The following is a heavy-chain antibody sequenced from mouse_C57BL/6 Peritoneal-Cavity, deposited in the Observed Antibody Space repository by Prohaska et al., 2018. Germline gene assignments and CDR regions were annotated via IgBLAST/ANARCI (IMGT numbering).Heavy chain of an antibody. D-gene: IGHD1-1*01. CDR2: IWWDDDK. CDR3: ARIYYYGSSAY. Sequence: QVTLKESGPGILQPSQTLSLTCSFSGFSLSTFGMVVAWIRRLSGKGLEWLAHIWWDDDKYYNPALKSRLTISKDTSKNQVFLKIANVDTADTATYYCARIYYYGSSAYWGQGTLVTVSA. V-gene: IGHV8-8*01. CDR1: GFSLSTFGMV. J-gene: IGHJ3*01.